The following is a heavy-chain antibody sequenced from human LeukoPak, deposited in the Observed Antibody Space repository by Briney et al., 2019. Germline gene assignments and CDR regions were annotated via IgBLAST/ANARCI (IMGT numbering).Heavy chain of an antibody. CDR1: GYTFTGYY. CDR2: INPNSGGT. D-gene: IGHD6-6*01. J-gene: IGHJ6*03. Sequence: GASVKVSRKASGYTFTGYYMHWVRQAPGQGLEWMGWINPNSGGTNYAQKFQGRVTMTRDTSISTAYMELSRLRSDDTAVYYCATSSIAARRSYYYMDVWGKGTTVTVSS. CDR3: ATSSIAARRSYYYMDV. V-gene: IGHV1-2*02.